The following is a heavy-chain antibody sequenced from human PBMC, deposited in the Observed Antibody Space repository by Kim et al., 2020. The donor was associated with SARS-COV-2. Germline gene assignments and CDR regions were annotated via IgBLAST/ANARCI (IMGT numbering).Heavy chain of an antibody. J-gene: IGHJ6*02. CDR1: GFTFSSYG. CDR3: ARGLKTLFQYYYYGMDV. CDR2: IWYDGSNK. D-gene: IGHD2-21*01. Sequence: GGSLRLSCAASGFTFSSYGMHWVRQAPGKGLEWVAVIWYDGSNKYYADSVKGRFTISRDNSKNTLYLQMNSLRAEDTAVYYCARGLKTLFQYYYYGMDVWGQGTTVTVSS. V-gene: IGHV3-33*01.